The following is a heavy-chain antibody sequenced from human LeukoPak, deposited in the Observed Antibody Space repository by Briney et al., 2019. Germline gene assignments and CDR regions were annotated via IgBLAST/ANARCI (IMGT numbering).Heavy chain of an antibody. J-gene: IGHJ3*02. V-gene: IGHV1-69*04. CDR3: ARDSRLAYCGGDCSDAFDI. Sequence: SVKVSCKASGGAFSSYTISWLRQAPEQGLEWMGRIIPILGIANYAQKFQGRVTITADESTSTAYMELSSLRSEDTAVYYCARDSRLAYCGGDCSDAFDIWGQGTMVTVSS. D-gene: IGHD2-21*01. CDR2: IIPILGIA. CDR1: GGAFSSYT.